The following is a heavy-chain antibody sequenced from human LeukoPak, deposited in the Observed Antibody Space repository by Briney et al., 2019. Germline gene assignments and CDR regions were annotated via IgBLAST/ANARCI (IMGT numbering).Heavy chain of an antibody. Sequence: ASVKVSCKASGYTFTSYGISWVRQAPGQGLEWMGWISAYNGNTNYAQKLQGRVTMTTDTSTSTAYMELRSLRSDDTAVYYCARDQRLNYYDSSGYEYWGQGTLVTVSS. V-gene: IGHV1-18*01. CDR1: GYTFTSYG. D-gene: IGHD3-22*01. J-gene: IGHJ4*02. CDR3: ARDQRLNYYDSSGYEY. CDR2: ISAYNGNT.